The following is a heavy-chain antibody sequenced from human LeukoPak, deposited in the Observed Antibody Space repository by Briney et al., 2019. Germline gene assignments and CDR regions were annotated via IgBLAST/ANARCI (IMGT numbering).Heavy chain of an antibody. J-gene: IGHJ4*02. CDR1: GYTFTGYY. D-gene: IGHD2-15*01. Sequence: ASVKVSCKASGYTFTGYYMHWVRQAPGQGLEWMGWINPNSGGTSYAQKFQGRVTMTRDTSISTAYMELSRLRSDDTAVYYCARDGGYCSGGSCTEAYDYWGQGTLVTVSS. CDR3: ARDGGYCSGGSCTEAYDY. CDR2: INPNSGGT. V-gene: IGHV1-2*02.